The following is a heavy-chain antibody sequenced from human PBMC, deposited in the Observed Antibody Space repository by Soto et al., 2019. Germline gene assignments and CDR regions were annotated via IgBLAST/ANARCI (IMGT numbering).Heavy chain of an antibody. CDR3: VKNSGWFNT. CDR1: GFTFGTTD. V-gene: IGHV3-23*01. J-gene: IGHJ5*02. D-gene: IGHD3-10*01. CDR2: IDGSGGIT. Sequence: QLLQSGGGLVQPGGSLKLSCAASGFTFGTTDMSWVRQAPGEGLEWVSTIDGSGGITYYADSVKGRFTISRDNSRNTVYLHMNSLRGDDTALYYCVKNSGWFNTWGQGALVTVSS.